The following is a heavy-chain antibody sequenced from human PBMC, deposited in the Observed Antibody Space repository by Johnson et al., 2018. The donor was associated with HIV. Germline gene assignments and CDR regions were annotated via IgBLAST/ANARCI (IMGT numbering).Heavy chain of an antibody. V-gene: IGHV3-30*18. CDR1: RFTFSTYG. CDR3: AKSTQASIVRESGPYGAFDI. D-gene: IGHD3-10*01. Sequence: QVQLVESGGGVVQPGRSLRLSCAASRFTFSTYGMHWVRQAPGQGLEWVAVISYDGSSKFYADSVKGRFTVSRDNSQNTLYLEMNGLRPEDTALYYCAKSTQASIVRESGPYGAFDIGGLGTMVTVSS. CDR2: ISYDGSSK. J-gene: IGHJ3*02.